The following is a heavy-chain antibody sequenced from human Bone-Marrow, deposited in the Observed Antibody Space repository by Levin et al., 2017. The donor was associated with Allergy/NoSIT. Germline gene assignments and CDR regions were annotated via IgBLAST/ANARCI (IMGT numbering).Heavy chain of an antibody. CDR3: AKTYGSGSYSYFDY. V-gene: IGHV3-9*01. D-gene: IGHD3-10*01. Sequence: PGGSLRLSCAASGFTFDDYAMHWVRQAPGKGLEWVSGISWNSGSIGYADSVKGRFTISRDNAKNSLYLQMNSLRAEDTALYYCAKTYGSGSYSYFDYWGQGILVTVSS. CDR1: GFTFDDYA. J-gene: IGHJ4*02. CDR2: ISWNSGSI.